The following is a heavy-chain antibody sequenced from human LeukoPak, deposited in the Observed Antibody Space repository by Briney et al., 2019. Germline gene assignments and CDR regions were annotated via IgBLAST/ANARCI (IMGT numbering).Heavy chain of an antibody. Sequence: PGGSLRLSCAASGFTFSTSWMNWVRRAPGRGLEWVALIKQHGSEIYYADSVKGRFTISRDDAASSLYLQMHSLRAEDTAVYYCATDRGTYWGQGTLVTVSS. J-gene: IGHJ4*02. CDR1: GFTFSTSW. CDR2: IKQHGSEI. CDR3: ATDRGTY. V-gene: IGHV3-7*01. D-gene: IGHD3-10*01.